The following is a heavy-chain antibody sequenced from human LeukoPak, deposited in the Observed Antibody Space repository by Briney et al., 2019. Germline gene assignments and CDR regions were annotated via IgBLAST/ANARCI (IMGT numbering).Heavy chain of an antibody. CDR2: INPNSGGT. CDR1: GYTFTVYY. V-gene: IGHV1-2*02. CDR3: ARGLAAAGPFSPDAFDI. J-gene: IGHJ3*02. D-gene: IGHD6-13*01. Sequence: ASVTVSCKASGYTFTVYYMHWVRQAPGQGLEWMGWINPNSGGTNYAQKFQGRVTMTRDTSISTAYMELSRLRSDDTAVYYCARGLAAAGPFSPDAFDIWGQGTMVTVSS.